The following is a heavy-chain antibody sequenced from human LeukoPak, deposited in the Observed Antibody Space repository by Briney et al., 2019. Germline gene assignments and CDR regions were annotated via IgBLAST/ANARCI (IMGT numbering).Heavy chain of an antibody. Sequence: GGSLRLSCAASGFTFSSYEMNWVRQAPGKGLEWVSYISSSGSTIYYADSAKGRFTISRDNAKNSLYLQMSSLRAEDTAVYYCARANYDILTNYYYYYGMDVWGQGTTVTVSS. CDR3: ARANYDILTNYYYYYGMDV. D-gene: IGHD3-9*01. V-gene: IGHV3-48*03. CDR1: GFTFSSYE. CDR2: ISSSGSTI. J-gene: IGHJ6*02.